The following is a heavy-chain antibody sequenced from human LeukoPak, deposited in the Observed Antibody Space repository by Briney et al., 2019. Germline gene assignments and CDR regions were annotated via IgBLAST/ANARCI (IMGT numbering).Heavy chain of an antibody. CDR1: AYTFTNYF. CDR3: ARGYVWIEMGLGY. V-gene: IGHV1-2*02. D-gene: IGHD3/OR15-3a*01. CDR2: INPNSGDI. Sequence: GASVTLSFTSSAYTFTNYFIYWMRQPPGQGLERMGGINPNSGDINYAPKLQSRVTMTRDTSISTAYMDLNRLSSDDTAVYYCARGYVWIEMGLGYWGQGTLVTVSS. J-gene: IGHJ4*02.